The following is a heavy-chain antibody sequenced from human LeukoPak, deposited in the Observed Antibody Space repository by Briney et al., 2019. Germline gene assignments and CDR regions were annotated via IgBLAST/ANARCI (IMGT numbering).Heavy chain of an antibody. CDR2: ISGSGDTT. V-gene: IGHV3-23*01. CDR1: GFTFSNYA. Sequence: GGSLRLSCAASGFTFSNYAMSWVRQAPGKGLDWVSAISGSGDTTHYADSVRGRVSISRDNSKNTLYLQMNSLRAEDTAVYFCAKGWWELLTGFDYWGQGTLVTVSS. J-gene: IGHJ4*02. CDR3: AKGWWELLTGFDY. D-gene: IGHD1-26*01.